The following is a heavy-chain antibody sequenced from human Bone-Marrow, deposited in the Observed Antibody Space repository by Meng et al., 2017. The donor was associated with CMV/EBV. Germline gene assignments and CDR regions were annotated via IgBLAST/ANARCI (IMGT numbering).Heavy chain of an antibody. V-gene: IGHV4-39*07. CDR1: GGSISSSSYY. Sequence: SETLSLTCTVSGGSISSSSYYWGWIRQPPGKGLEWIGSIYYSGSTYYNPSLKSRVTISVDTSKNQFSLKLSSVTAADTAVYYCARIPLGSGWSYFDYWGQGTRVTVYS. D-gene: IGHD6-19*01. CDR2: IYYSGST. J-gene: IGHJ4*02. CDR3: ARIPLGSGWSYFDY.